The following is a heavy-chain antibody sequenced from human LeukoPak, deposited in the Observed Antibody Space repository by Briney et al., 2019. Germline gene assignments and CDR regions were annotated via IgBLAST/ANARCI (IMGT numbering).Heavy chain of an antibody. CDR3: ARDRRAAVLN. CDR1: GFTFSSYS. D-gene: IGHD6-13*01. J-gene: IGHJ4*02. CDR2: ISSSSSTI. Sequence: PGGSLRLSCAASGFTFSSYSMNWVRQAPGKGLEWVSYISSSSSTIYYADSVKGRFTISRDNAKNSLYLQMNSLRAEDTAVYYCARDRRAAVLNWGQGTLVTVSS. V-gene: IGHV3-48*04.